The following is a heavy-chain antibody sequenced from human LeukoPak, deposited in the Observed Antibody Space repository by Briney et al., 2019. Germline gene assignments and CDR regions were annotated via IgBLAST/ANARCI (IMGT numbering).Heavy chain of an antibody. CDR1: GGSFSGYY. J-gene: IGHJ6*03. D-gene: IGHD3-3*01. CDR3: ARRTPARSLRFLKSYYYYYYMDV. CDR2: INHSGST. V-gene: IGHV4-34*01. Sequence: SETLSLTCAVYGGSFSGYYWSWIRQPPGKGLEWIGEINHSGSTNYNPSLKSRVTISVDTSKNQFSLKLSSVTAADTAVYYCARRTPARSLRFLKSYYYYYYMDVWSKGTTVTVSS.